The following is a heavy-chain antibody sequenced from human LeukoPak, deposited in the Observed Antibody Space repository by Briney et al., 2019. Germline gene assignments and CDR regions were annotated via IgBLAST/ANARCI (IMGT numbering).Heavy chain of an antibody. V-gene: IGHV1-69*04. Sequence: ASVRVSCKASVGTFRSYALSWVGQAPRQGREWMGRIIPILGMEHYAQKFQGSVTITADKSTSTAYMELSSLRSDDTALYYCASGKHRGVATFVGMDVWGQGTTVTVS. CDR2: IIPILGME. J-gene: IGHJ6*02. D-gene: IGHD5-12*01. CDR3: ASGKHRGVATFVGMDV. CDR1: VGTFRSYA.